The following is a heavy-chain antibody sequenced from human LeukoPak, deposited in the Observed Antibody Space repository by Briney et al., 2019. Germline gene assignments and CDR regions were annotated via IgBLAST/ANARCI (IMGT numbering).Heavy chain of an antibody. CDR2: TYHSGTT. D-gene: IGHD3-3*01. CDR1: GYSINSGYY. J-gene: IGHJ4*02. V-gene: IGHV4-38-2*01. CDR3: ARMSGSIFGVVYFDY. Sequence: SETLSLTCAVSGYSINSGYYWGWIRQPPGKGLEWIGSTYHSGTTYYNPSLKSRVTISVDTSKNQFSLKLSSVTAADTAVYYCARMSGSIFGVVYFDYWGQGTLVTVSS.